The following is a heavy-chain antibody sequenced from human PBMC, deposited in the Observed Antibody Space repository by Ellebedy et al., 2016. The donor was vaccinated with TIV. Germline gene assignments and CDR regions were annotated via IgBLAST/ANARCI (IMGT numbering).Heavy chain of an antibody. CDR1: GGSISSYY. D-gene: IGHD1-26*01. CDR2: IYYSGST. Sequence: SETLSLTXTVSGGSISSYYWSWIRQPPGKGLEWIGYIYYSGSTNYNPSLKSRVTISVDTSKNHLSLKLSSVNAADTAVYYCARAHGGSYYAFDYWGQGTLVTVSS. J-gene: IGHJ4*02. V-gene: IGHV4-59*12. CDR3: ARAHGGSYYAFDY.